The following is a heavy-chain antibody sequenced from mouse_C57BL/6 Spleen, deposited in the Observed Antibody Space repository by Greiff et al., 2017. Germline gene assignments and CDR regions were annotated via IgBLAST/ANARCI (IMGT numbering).Heavy chain of an antibody. CDR3: AREDSNYPYYFAY. CDR1: GYTFTSYW. D-gene: IGHD2-5*01. J-gene: IGHJ2*01. Sequence: QVQLQQPGAELVRPGSSVKLSCKASGYTFTSYWMDWVKQRPGQGLEWIGNIYPSDSETHYNQKFKDKATLTVDKSSSTAYMQLSSLTSEDSAVYYCAREDSNYPYYFAYWGQGTTLTVSS. CDR2: IYPSDSET. V-gene: IGHV1-61*01.